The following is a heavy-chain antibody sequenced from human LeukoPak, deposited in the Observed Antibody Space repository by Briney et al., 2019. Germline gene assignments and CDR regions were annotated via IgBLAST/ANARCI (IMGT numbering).Heavy chain of an antibody. CDR1: GYTFTSYY. CDR3: ARGFYDYSNPGDY. V-gene: IGHV1-46*01. J-gene: IGHJ4*02. CDR2: INPSGGST. D-gene: IGHD4-11*01. Sequence: ASVKVSCKASGYTFTSYYMHWVRQAPGQGLEWMGIINPSGGSTSYAQKFQGRVTMTRDTSISTGYMEVSRLRPDDTAVFYCARGFYDYSNPGDYWGQGTLVTVSS.